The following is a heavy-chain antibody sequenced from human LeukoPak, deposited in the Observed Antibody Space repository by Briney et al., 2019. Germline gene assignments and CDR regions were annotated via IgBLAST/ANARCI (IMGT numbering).Heavy chain of an antibody. CDR2: VNPNSGGT. J-gene: IGHJ4*02. D-gene: IGHD3-16*02. Sequence: ASVTVSCKASGYTFTGYYMHWVRQAPGQGLEWMGRVNPNSGGTNYAQKFQGRVTMTRDTSISTAYMELSRLRSDDTAGDYCARDRGGGVIIDYWGQGTLVTVSS. CDR1: GYTFTGYY. CDR3: ARDRGGGVIIDY. V-gene: IGHV1-2*06.